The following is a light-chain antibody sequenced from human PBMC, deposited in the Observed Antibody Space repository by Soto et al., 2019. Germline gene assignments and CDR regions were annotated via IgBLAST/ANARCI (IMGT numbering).Light chain of an antibody. Sequence: IVLTQSPGTLSLSSGERATLSCRASQSVSSSYLAWYQQKPGQAPRLLMYGTSSRATGIPDRFSGSGSGTDFTLTISRLEPEDFAVYYCQHYGSSAWTFVQGTKVEV. V-gene: IGKV3-20*01. CDR2: GTS. CDR1: QSVSSSY. CDR3: QHYGSSAWT. J-gene: IGKJ1*01.